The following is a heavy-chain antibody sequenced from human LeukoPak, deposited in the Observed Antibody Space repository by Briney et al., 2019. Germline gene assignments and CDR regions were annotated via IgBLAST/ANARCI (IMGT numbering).Heavy chain of an antibody. CDR2: IKPDGSEK. D-gene: IGHD2-2*02. CDR3: AKLYCSSSSCYNP. J-gene: IGHJ5*02. V-gene: IGHV3-7*03. Sequence: GGSLRLSCAASGFTFRTYWMSWVRQTPGKGLEWVAKIKPDGSEKSCVESVKGRFTISRDNSKNTLYLQMNSLRAEDTAVYYCAKLYCSSSSCYNPWGQGTLVTVSS. CDR1: GFTFRTYW.